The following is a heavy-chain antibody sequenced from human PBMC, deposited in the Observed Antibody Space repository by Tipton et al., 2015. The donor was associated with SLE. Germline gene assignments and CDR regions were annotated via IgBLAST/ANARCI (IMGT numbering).Heavy chain of an antibody. Sequence: TLSLTCAVSDYSISSGYYWGWFRQPPGKGLEWIGSIYHSGSTYYNPSLKSRVTISVDTSKNQFSLKVSSVTAGDTAVYYCARAREHYEIWSGYYMWGQGTLVTVSS. CDR3: ARAREHYEIWSGYYM. J-gene: IGHJ4*02. D-gene: IGHD3-3*01. CDR2: IYHSGST. CDR1: DYSISSGYY. V-gene: IGHV4-38-2*01.